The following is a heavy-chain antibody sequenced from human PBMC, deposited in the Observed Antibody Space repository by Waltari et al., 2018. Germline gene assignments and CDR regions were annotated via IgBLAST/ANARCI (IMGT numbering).Heavy chain of an antibody. CDR1: GVTVSNNY. CDR3: ARDSGPW. J-gene: IGHJ4*02. V-gene: IGHV3-53*04. D-gene: IGHD1-26*01. CDR2: IYSGGTT. Sequence: EVQLVESGGGLVQPGGSLTLACAASGVTVSNNYMAWVRLPPGKGLEWVSSIYSGGTTYYADSVKGRFTIARDSSKNTVFLQMNSLRPEDTALYYCARDSGPWGGPGTLVTVSS.